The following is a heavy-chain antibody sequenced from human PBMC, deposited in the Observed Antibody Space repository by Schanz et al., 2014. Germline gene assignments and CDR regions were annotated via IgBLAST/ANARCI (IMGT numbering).Heavy chain of an antibody. CDR1: GGSISSSGYY. V-gene: IGHV4-61*05. D-gene: IGHD5-18*01. CDR2: IYYSGST. CDR3: ARRSVSPSGNSYGYVVAWFDP. J-gene: IGHJ5*02. Sequence: QVQLQESGPGLVKPSETLSLTCTVSGGSISSSGYYWGWIRQPPGKGLEWIGYIYYSGSTNYNPSLKSRVTISADRSKNQFSLKLRSVTAADTAVYYCARRSVSPSGNSYGYVVAWFDPWGQGTLVTVSS.